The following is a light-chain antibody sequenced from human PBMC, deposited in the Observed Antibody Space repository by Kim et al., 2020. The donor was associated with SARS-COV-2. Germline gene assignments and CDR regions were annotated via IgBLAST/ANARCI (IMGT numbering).Light chain of an antibody. CDR3: QAWDSSTVV. CDR1: KLGDKY. CDR2: QNS. V-gene: IGLV3-1*01. Sequence: VSPGQTASITCSGDKLGDKYACWYQQKPGQSPVLVVYQNSKRPSGIPERFSGSNSGNTATLTISGTQAMDEADYYCQAWDSSTVVFGGGTQLTVL. J-gene: IGLJ2*01.